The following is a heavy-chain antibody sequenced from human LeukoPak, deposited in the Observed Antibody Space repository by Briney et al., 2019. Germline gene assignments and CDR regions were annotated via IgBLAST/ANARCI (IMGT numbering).Heavy chain of an antibody. CDR2: IYYSGST. D-gene: IGHD3-22*01. CDR1: GGSISSGDYY. J-gene: IGHJ3*02. CDR3: ARITMIGDAFDI. Sequence: SETLSLTCTVSGGSISSGDYYWSWIRQPPGKGLEWIGYIYYSGSTYYNPSLKSRVTISVDTSKNQFSLKLSSVTAADTAVYYCARITMIGDAFDIWGQGTMVTVSS. V-gene: IGHV4-30-4*08.